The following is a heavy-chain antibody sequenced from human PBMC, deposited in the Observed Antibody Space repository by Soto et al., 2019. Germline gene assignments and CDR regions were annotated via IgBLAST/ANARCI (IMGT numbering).Heavy chain of an antibody. D-gene: IGHD2-15*01. CDR1: GYTFTSYG. V-gene: IGHV1-18*04. Sequence: QVQLVQSGAEVKKPGASVKVSCKASGYTFTSYGISWVRQAPGQGLEWMGWISAYNGNTNYAQKLQGRVTMTTDTSTLTAYMELRSLRSDDTAVYYCARLPYCSGGSCYSVDWFAPWGQGTLVTVSS. CDR3: ARLPYCSGGSCYSVDWFAP. CDR2: ISAYNGNT. J-gene: IGHJ5*02.